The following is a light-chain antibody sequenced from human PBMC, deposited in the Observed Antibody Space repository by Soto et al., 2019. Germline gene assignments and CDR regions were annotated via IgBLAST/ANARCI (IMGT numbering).Light chain of an antibody. Sequence: IQLTQSPSSLPASVGDRVTITCRASQGISNYIAWYQQRPGKVPSLLIYGASTLQSGVPSRFSGSGSGTEFTLTISSLQPEDVGTYYCQQYSSAPPLTFGGGTKVEIK. CDR3: QQYSSAPPLT. CDR1: QGISNY. V-gene: IGKV1-27*01. J-gene: IGKJ4*01. CDR2: GAS.